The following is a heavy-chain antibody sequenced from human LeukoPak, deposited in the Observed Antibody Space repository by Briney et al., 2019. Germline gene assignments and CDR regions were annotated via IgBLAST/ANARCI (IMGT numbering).Heavy chain of an antibody. CDR3: ARDQVGDDAFDI. CDR2: IYNNGRT. V-gene: IGHV4-30-4*01. J-gene: IGHJ3*02. CDR1: GGSISSGDYY. Sequence: PSQTLSLTCTVSGGSISSGDYYWSWIRQPPGKGLEWIGYIYNNGRTYYNPSLKSRVTISVDTSKNLFSLKVSSVTAADAAVYYCARDQVGDDAFDIWGQGTMVTVSS.